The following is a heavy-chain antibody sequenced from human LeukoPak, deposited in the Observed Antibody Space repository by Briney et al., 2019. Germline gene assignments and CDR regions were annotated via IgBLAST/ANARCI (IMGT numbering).Heavy chain of an antibody. CDR2: IYYSGNT. CDR3: ARLSGYSSGHYYSDY. Sequence: SETLSLTCTVSGASISSYYWSWIRQPPGKGLEWIGYIYYSGNTNQNPSLKSRVTISVDTSKNQFSLKLSSVTAADTAVYYCARLSGYSSGHYYSDYWGQGTLVTVSS. CDR1: GASISSYY. J-gene: IGHJ4*02. V-gene: IGHV4-59*01. D-gene: IGHD3-22*01.